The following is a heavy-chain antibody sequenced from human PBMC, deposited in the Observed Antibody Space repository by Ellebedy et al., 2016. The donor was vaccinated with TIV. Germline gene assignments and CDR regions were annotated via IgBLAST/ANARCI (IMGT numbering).Heavy chain of an antibody. CDR1: GFTFNISG. CDR3: ARDGSEWSRDY. D-gene: IGHD3-3*01. CDR2: IVFSGTAA. Sequence: GESLKISXAASGFTFNISGMTWVRPAPGKGLEWVGTIVFSGTAAYYSDSVKGRFIISRDNAKNSLFLQMNSLRVEDTAVYYCARDGSEWSRDYWGQGTLVTVSS. V-gene: IGHV3-21*01. J-gene: IGHJ4*02.